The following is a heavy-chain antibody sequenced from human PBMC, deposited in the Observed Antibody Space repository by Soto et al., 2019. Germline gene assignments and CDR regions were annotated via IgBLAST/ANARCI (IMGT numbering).Heavy chain of an antibody. CDR1: GFTFNNYA. CDR2: ISGTGGST. V-gene: IGHV3-23*01. J-gene: IGHJ3*02. CDR3: GKGNSKWGTGDAFDI. D-gene: IGHD7-27*01. Sequence: LRLSCAASGFTFNNYALNWVRQAPGKGLEWVSSISGTGGSTFYAGSAKGRFTTSRDNSKNTLFLQMTSLRAEDTAVYYCGKGNSKWGTGDAFDIWGQGTMVTVSS.